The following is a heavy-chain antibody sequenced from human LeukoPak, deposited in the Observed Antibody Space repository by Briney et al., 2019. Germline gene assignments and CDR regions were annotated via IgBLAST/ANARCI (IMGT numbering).Heavy chain of an antibody. D-gene: IGHD3-22*01. J-gene: IGHJ4*02. V-gene: IGHV3-49*04. Sequence: GGSLRLSCTASGFTFGDYAMSWVRQAPGKGLEWAGFIRSKAYGGTTEYAASVKGRFTIPRDDSKSIAYLQMNSLKTEDTAVYYCTRVDDSSGYSPAHFDYWGQGTLVTVSS. CDR2: IRSKAYGGTT. CDR1: GFTFGDYA. CDR3: TRVDDSSGYSPAHFDY.